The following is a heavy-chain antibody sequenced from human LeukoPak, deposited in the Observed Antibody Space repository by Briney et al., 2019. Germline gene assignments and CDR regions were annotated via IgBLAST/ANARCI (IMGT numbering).Heavy chain of an antibody. CDR1: GFTFSIYA. V-gene: IGHV3-48*04. J-gene: IGHJ4*02. D-gene: IGHD1-26*01. CDR3: VREDGSSYYFNY. CDR2: ISSSSSTK. Sequence: GGSLRLSCAGSGFTFSIYAMNWVRQAPGKGLEWISYISSSSSTKYYADSVKGRFTISRDNAKNSLYLQMNSLRAEDTAVYYCVREDGSSYYFNYWGQGSLVTVSS.